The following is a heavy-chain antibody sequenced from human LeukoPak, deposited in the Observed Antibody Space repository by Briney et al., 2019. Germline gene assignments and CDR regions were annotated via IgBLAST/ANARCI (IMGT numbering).Heavy chain of an antibody. J-gene: IGHJ4*02. CDR2: INPSAGST. CDR1: GYTFTSYY. Sequence: ASVKVSCKASGYTFTSYYMHWVRQAPGQGLEWMGIINPSAGSTSYAQKFHGRVTMTRDTSTSTVYMELSSLRSEDTAVYYCARDRSHWLDYWGQGTLVTVSS. V-gene: IGHV1-46*01. CDR3: ARDRSHWLDY.